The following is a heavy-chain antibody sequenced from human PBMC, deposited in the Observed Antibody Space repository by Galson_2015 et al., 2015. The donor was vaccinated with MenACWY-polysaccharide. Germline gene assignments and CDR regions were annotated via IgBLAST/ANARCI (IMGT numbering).Heavy chain of an antibody. J-gene: IGHJ3*02. V-gene: IGHV2-5*01. CDR2: TYWNEDK. D-gene: IGHD3-3*01. CDR3: AHFKFLIHVFDI. Sequence: PALVKPTQTLTLPCNFSGFSLTNAGVGVGWIRQPPGKAMEWLALTYWNEDKRYSPRLESRLTITKDTSKNQVALTMTNMDPVGTGTYYCAHFKFLIHVFDIWGQGTTVTVSS. CDR1: GFSLTNAGVG.